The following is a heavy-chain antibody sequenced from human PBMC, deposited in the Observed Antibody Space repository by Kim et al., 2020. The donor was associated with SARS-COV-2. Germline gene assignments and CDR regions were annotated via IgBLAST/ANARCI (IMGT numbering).Heavy chain of an antibody. CDR3: ARDIKYSWNYRVAFDI. V-gene: IGHV3-48*03. Sequence: GGSLRLSCAASGFTFSSYEMNWVRQAPGKGLEWVSYISSSGSTIYYADSVKGRFTISRDNAKNSLYLQMNSLRAEDTAVYYCARDIKYSWNYRVAFDIWGQGTMVTVSS. J-gene: IGHJ3*02. D-gene: IGHD1-7*01. CDR2: ISSSGSTI. CDR1: GFTFSSYE.